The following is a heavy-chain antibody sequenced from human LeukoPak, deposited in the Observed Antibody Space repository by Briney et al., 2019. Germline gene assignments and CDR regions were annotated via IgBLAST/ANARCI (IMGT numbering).Heavy chain of an antibody. CDR3: ARGLSKYYFDY. V-gene: IGHV3-53*01. CDR2: IYSGGTT. CDR1: GFTFSSYV. J-gene: IGHJ4*02. Sequence: GGSLRLSCAASGFTFSSYVMSWVRQAPGKGLEWVSVIYSGGTTYYADSVKGRFTISRDNSKNTLYLQMNSLRAEDTAVYYCARGLSKYYFDYWGQGTLVTVSS.